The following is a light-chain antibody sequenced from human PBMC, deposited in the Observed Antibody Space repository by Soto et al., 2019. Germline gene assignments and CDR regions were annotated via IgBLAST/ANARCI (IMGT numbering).Light chain of an antibody. CDR1: QSVTSS. V-gene: IGKV3-11*01. CDR2: DVS. CDR3: QQRTTWPT. Sequence: DIVLTQSPATLSLSPGDRATLSCRASQSVTSSLAWFQQKPGQAPRLLIYDVSRRATAIPARFSGSGSGTDFIIAISSLEPEDFAVYYCQQRTTWPTFGGGTKVEIK. J-gene: IGKJ4*01.